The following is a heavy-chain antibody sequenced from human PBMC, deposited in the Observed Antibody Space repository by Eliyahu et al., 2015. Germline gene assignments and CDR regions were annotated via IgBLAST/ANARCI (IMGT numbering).Heavy chain of an antibody. CDR3: AKDIKRWLAPDAFDI. J-gene: IGHJ3*02. CDR1: GFTFXDXA. Sequence: EVQLVESGGGLVQPGRSLRLSCAAXGFTFXDXAMHWVRQAPGKGLEWVSGISWNSGSIGYADSVKGRFTISRDNAKNSLYLQMNSLRAEDTALYYCAKDIKRWLAPDAFDIWGQGTMVTVSS. D-gene: IGHD6-19*01. CDR2: ISWNSGSI. V-gene: IGHV3-9*01.